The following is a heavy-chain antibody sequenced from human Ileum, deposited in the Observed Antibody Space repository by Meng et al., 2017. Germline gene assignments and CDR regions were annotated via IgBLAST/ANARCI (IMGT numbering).Heavy chain of an antibody. Sequence: QESGPGLVRPSETSSFILTVSGGSFSRAGYQWGWIRQPPGKGLEWIGYASTNYNPSLKSRVTISLDTSRNQFSLSLSSVTAADTAVYYCARDHMGSLDYWGQGILVTVSS. CDR2: AST. V-gene: IGHV4-61*08. CDR1: GGSFSRAGYQ. CDR3: ARDHMGSLDY. J-gene: IGHJ4*02. D-gene: IGHD1-26*01.